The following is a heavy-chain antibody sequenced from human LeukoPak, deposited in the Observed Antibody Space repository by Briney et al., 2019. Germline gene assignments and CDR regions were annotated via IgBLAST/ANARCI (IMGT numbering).Heavy chain of an antibody. CDR1: GGSFSGYY. CDR3: ARHARDIVVVPAAWFDP. Sequence: PSETLSLTCAVYGGSFSGYYWSWIRQPPGKGLEWIGEINHSGSTNYNPSLKSRVTISVDTSKNQFSLKLSSVTAADTAVYYCARHARDIVVVPAAWFDPWGQGTLVTVSS. J-gene: IGHJ5*02. V-gene: IGHV4-34*01. D-gene: IGHD2-2*01. CDR2: INHSGST.